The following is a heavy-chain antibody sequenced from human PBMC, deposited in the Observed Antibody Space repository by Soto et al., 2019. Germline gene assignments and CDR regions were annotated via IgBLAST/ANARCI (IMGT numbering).Heavy chain of an antibody. J-gene: IGHJ4*02. CDR1: GGTFSSYA. Sequence: SVKVSCKASGGTFSSYAISWVRQAPGQGLEWMGGIIPIFGTANYAQKFQGRVTITADESTSTAYMELSSLRSEDTAVYYCVTLGYYYDRSGSMDYWGKGTLVTVSS. CDR2: IIPIFGTA. D-gene: IGHD3-22*01. V-gene: IGHV1-69*13. CDR3: VTLGYYYDRSGSMDY.